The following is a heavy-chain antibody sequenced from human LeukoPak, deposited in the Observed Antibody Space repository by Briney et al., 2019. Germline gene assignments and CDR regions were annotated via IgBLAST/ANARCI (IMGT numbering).Heavy chain of an antibody. CDR3: ARADRIAAAGVGWYFDL. J-gene: IGHJ2*01. Sequence: SETLSLTCTVSGGSISSYYWSWIRQPAGKGLEWIGRIYTSGSTNYNPSLKSRVTMSVDTSKNQFSLKLSSVTAADTAVYYCARADRIAAAGVGWYFDLWGRGTLVTVSS. CDR1: GGSISSYY. V-gene: IGHV4-4*07. D-gene: IGHD6-13*01. CDR2: IYTSGST.